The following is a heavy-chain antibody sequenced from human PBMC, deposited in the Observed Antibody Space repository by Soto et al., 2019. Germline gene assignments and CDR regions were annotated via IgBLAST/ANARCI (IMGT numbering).Heavy chain of an antibody. CDR3: AKRRGAGGHFDY. J-gene: IGHJ4*02. Sequence: LGGSLRLSCAASGFTFISYAMGWGRQGPGKGLEWVAVVSIGGSTHYADSVRGRFTISRDNSKNTLSLQMNSLTAEDTAVYFCAKRRGAGGHFDYWGQGALVTVSS. CDR2: VSIGGST. CDR1: GFTFISYA. D-gene: IGHD2-15*01. V-gene: IGHV3-23*01.